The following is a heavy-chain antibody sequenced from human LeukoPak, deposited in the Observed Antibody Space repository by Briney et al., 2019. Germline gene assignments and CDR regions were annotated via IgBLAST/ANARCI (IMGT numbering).Heavy chain of an antibody. CDR3: ARGGRRGSGYYPLDY. Sequence: GGSLRLSCAASGFTFSSYWMSWVRQAPGKGLEWVANIKQDGSEKYYVDSVKGRFTISRDNAKNSLYLQMNSLRAEDTAVYYCARGGRRGSGYYPLDYWGQGTLVTVSS. CDR1: GFTFSSYW. J-gene: IGHJ4*02. V-gene: IGHV3-7*01. D-gene: IGHD3-22*01. CDR2: IKQDGSEK.